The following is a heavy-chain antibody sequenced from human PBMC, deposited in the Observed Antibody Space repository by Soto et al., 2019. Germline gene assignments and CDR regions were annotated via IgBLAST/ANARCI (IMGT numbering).Heavy chain of an antibody. CDR2: IIGSGEST. D-gene: IGHD6-13*01. J-gene: IGHJ4*02. Sequence: PWWSLRLASAASGFTLSSSAMSWVCQAPGKGLDWGSAIIGSGESTYYADSVKGRFTISRDNSKNTLYLQMNSLRATDTPAYYCAKDRRRIAADGPFFDYRGERTLVTV. CDR3: AKDRRRIAADGPFFDY. CDR1: GFTLSSSA. V-gene: IGHV3-23*01.